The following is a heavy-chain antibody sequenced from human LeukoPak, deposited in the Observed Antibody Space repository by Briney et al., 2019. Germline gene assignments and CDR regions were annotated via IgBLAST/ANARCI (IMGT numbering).Heavy chain of an antibody. CDR2: INHSGST. Sequence: SETLSLTCAVYGRSFSGYYWSWIRQPPGKGLEWIGEINHSGSTNYNPSLKSRVTISVDTSKNQFSLKLSSVTAADTAVYYCARGPQPGMEWLPPLYYYGMDVWGQGTTVTVSS. J-gene: IGHJ6*02. V-gene: IGHV4-34*01. CDR3: ARGPQPGMEWLPPLYYYGMDV. D-gene: IGHD3-3*01. CDR1: GRSFSGYY.